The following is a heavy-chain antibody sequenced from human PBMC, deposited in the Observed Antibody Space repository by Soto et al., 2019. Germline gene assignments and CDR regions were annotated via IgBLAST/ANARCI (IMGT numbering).Heavy chain of an antibody. V-gene: IGHV3-23*01. J-gene: IGHJ4*02. Sequence: EVQLLESGGGLEQPGGSLRLSCKTSGFTFSGYAMSWVRQAPGMGLEWVSAISGTADTTYYADSVTGRFTISRDNSKNTVYLQMNSLRAEDTAVYYCGKDRMYAGSTQLDPFDYWGQGTLVTVSS. CDR2: ISGTADTT. CDR3: GKDRMYAGSTQLDPFDY. D-gene: IGHD2-8*01. CDR1: GFTFSGYA.